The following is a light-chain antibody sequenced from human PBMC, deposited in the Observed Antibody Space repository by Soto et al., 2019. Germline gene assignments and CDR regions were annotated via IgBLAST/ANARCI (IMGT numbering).Light chain of an antibody. J-gene: IGKJ2*01. CDR1: QSISRSY. V-gene: IGKV3-20*01. Sequence: EIVLTQSPGTLSLSPGERATLSCRASQSISRSYLAWYQQKPGQAPRLLIYAASSRATGIPDRFSGSGSGTDFTLSISRLEPEPFAVYYCQQYGSSSYTFGQITQLEI. CDR2: AAS. CDR3: QQYGSSSYT.